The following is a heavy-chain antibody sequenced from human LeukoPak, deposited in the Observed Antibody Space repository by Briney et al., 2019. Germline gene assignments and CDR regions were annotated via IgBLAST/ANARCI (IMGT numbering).Heavy chain of an antibody. D-gene: IGHD2-2*01. Sequence: GSLRLSCAASGFTFSSYWMSWVRQPPGKGLEWIGSIYYSGSTYYNPSLKSRVTISVDTSKNQFSLKLSSVTAADTAVYYCARHLIVVVPAAINWFDPWGQGTLVTVSS. V-gene: IGHV4-39*01. J-gene: IGHJ5*02. CDR2: IYYSGST. CDR1: GFTFSSYW. CDR3: ARHLIVVVPAAINWFDP.